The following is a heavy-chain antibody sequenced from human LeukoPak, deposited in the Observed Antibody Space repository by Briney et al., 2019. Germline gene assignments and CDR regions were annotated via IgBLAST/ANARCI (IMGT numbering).Heavy chain of an antibody. CDR2: IYTSGST. CDR1: GGSISSYY. J-gene: IGHJ4*02. Sequence: SETLSLTCTVSGGSISSYYWSWLRQPAGKGLEWIGRIYTSGSTNYNPSLKSRVTMSVDTSKNQFSLKLSSVTAADTAVYHCAKVDTAMVGRRYYFDYWGQGTLVTVSS. D-gene: IGHD5-18*01. CDR3: AKVDTAMVGRRYYFDY. V-gene: IGHV4-4*07.